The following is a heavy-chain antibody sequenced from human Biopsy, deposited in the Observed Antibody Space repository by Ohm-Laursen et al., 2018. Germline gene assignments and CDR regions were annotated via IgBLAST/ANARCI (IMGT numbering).Heavy chain of an antibody. V-gene: IGHV1-18*04. Sequence: SVKVSCKASGYTFTDYFLHWVRQAPGQGPEWMGWISTYNDDTNIAQKFQGRVSMTTDTSTRTAYMELRSLRSGDTAIYFCARDPGYDFWSGSDPFDIWGQGTLVTVS. CDR1: GYTFTDYF. D-gene: IGHD3-3*01. CDR3: ARDPGYDFWSGSDPFDI. CDR2: ISTYNDDT. J-gene: IGHJ3*02.